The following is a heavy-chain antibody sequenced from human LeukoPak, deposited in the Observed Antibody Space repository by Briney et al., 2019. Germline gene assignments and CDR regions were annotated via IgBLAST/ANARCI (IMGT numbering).Heavy chain of an antibody. D-gene: IGHD4-17*01. CDR3: AKARTTTDPGYYYGMDV. J-gene: IGHJ6*02. Sequence: QPGGSLRLSCAASGFTFSSYAMSWVRQAPGKGLEWVSAISGSGGSTYYADSVKGRFTISIHNSKTTLYLQVNSLRAEDTAVYYCAKARTTTDPGYYYGMDVWGQGTKVTVSS. CDR2: ISGSGGST. V-gene: IGHV3-23*01. CDR1: GFTFSSYA.